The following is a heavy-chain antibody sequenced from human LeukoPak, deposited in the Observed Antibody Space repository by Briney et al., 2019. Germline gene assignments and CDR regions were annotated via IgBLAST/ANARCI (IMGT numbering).Heavy chain of an antibody. V-gene: IGHV3-74*01. CDR3: ARDRGDYYGSGSYYKPIPDY. CDR1: GFTFSSDG. Sequence: GESLRLSCAASGFTFSSDGMQWGRQAPGKGLVWVSRVDGDGSSRNYALYVKGRFTISRDNAKNSLYLQMNSLRAEDTALYYCARDRGDYYGSGSYYKPIPDYWGQGTLVTVSS. D-gene: IGHD3-10*01. CDR2: VDGDGSSR. J-gene: IGHJ4*02.